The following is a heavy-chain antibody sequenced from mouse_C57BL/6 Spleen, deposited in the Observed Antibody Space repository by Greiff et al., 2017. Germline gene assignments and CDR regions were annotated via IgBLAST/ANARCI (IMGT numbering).Heavy chain of an antibody. V-gene: IGHV5-15*01. D-gene: IGHD2-5*01. CDR1: GFTFSDYG. CDR3: ARLIDYYSNYDWYFDV. J-gene: IGHJ1*03. Sequence: EVKLMESGGGLVQPGGSLKLSCAASGFTFSDYGMAWVRQAPRTGPEWVAFISNLECRIYYEDTVTGRFTISRENAKNTLYLEMSSLRSADTAMYYCARLIDYYSNYDWYFDVWGTGTTLTVSS. CDR2: ISNLECRI.